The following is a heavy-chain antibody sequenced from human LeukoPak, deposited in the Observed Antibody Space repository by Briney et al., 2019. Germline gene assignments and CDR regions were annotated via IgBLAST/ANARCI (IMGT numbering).Heavy chain of an antibody. J-gene: IGHJ6*02. CDR1: GFTFEDYG. Sequence: GGSLRLSCAASGFTFEDYGMSWVRQAPGKGLEWASGINWNGGNIGYADSVKGRFTISRDNAKNSLFLQMNSLRAEDTAFYHCARGRHCSSTNCYSYYYHDMDVWGQGTTVTVSS. V-gene: IGHV3-20*01. D-gene: IGHD2-2*01. CDR3: ARGRHCSSTNCYSYYYHDMDV. CDR2: INWNGGNI.